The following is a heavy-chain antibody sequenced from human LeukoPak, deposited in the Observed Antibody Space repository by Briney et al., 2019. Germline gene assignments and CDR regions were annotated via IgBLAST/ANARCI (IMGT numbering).Heavy chain of an antibody. D-gene: IGHD4/OR15-4a*01. J-gene: IGHJ3*02. V-gene: IGHV3-15*01. CDR2: IKSKTDGGTR. CDR1: GFTFSSYA. Sequence: GGSLRLSCAASGFTFSSYAMHWVRQAPGKGLEWVGRIKSKTDGGTRDYAAPVKGRFTISRDDSKNTLYLQMNSLKTEDTAVYYCTTFDYAAFLIWGQGTMVTVSS. CDR3: TTFDYAAFLI.